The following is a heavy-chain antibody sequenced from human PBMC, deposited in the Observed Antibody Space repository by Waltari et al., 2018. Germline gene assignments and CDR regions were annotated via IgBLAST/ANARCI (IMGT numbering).Heavy chain of an antibody. CDR1: GFTLSGYW. CDR2: FILDGYGN. V-gene: IGHV3-74*01. CDR3: TRDNGGGWYGHAFDI. Sequence: EVQLVESGGGLVQPGGSLRLSCAASGFTLSGYWMHWVRQAPGKGLVGVAHFILDGYGNNYADSGKGRFTVSGDNAKNKLYLEMNSLGAEDTAIYYCTRDNGGGWYGHAFDIWGKGTMVTVSS. J-gene: IGHJ3*02. D-gene: IGHD6-19*01.